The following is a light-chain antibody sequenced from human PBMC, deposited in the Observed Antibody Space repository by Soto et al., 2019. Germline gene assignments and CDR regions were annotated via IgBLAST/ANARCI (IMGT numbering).Light chain of an antibody. CDR2: DAY. CDR1: QSVYRY. J-gene: IGKJ2*02. Sequence: EVVLTQSPDTLSLSPGEPGTLSFRASQSVYRYFAWYQQKVGQAPRLLIYDAYTRATGVGARFTGSGSATDFSLTITSLEPEDFAVYYCQQRGKWPSTFGPGTKVEMK. CDR3: QQRGKWPST. V-gene: IGKV3-11*01.